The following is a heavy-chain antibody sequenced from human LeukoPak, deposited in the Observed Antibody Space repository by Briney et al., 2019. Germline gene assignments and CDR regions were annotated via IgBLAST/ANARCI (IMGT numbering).Heavy chain of an antibody. CDR2: INSDGTST. Sequence: PGGSLRLSCAASGFTFSSHWMHWVRQAPGKGLVWVSRINSDGTSTRYADSVKGRFTISRDNAKNTLYLQMNSLRAEDTAMYYCAKDWGYDTGTYGESWGQGTLVTVSS. CDR3: AKDWGYDTGTYGES. J-gene: IGHJ4*02. CDR1: GFTFSSHW. D-gene: IGHD3-10*01. V-gene: IGHV3-74*01.